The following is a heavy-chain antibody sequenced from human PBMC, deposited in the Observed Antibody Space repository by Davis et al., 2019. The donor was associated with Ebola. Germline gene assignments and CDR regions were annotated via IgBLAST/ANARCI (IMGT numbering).Heavy chain of an antibody. D-gene: IGHD3-22*01. CDR1: GGTFSSYA. J-gene: IGHJ3*02. CDR3: ARGIYYYDSSGYSRGDAFDI. CDR2: ISAYNGNT. V-gene: IGHV1-18*01. Sequence: ASVKVSCKASGGTFSSYAISWVRQAPGQVLEWMGWISAYNGNTNYAQKLQGRVTMTTDTSTSTAYMELRSLRSDDTAVYYCARGIYYYDSSGYSRGDAFDIWGQGTMVTISS.